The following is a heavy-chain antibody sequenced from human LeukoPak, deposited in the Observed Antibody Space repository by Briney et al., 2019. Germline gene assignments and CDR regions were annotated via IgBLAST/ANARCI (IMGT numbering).Heavy chain of an antibody. CDR3: ARDSRSNGVDP. J-gene: IGHJ5*02. D-gene: IGHD2/OR15-2a*01. CDR2: ISAYNGNT. Sequence: ASVRVSCKASGYTFTSYGICWVRQAPGQGLEWMGWISAYNGNTNYAQKLQGRVTMTTDTSTSTAYMELRSLRSDDTAVYYCARDSRSNGVDPWGQGTLVTVSS. V-gene: IGHV1-18*01. CDR1: GYTFTSYG.